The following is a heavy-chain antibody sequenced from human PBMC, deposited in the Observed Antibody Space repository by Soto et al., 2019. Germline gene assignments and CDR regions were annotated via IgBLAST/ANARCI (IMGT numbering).Heavy chain of an antibody. CDR2: IKSDGRST. CDR3: LRDYMLRGRDSNWFDS. CDR1: GFIFSSYW. Sequence: PGGSLRLSCAASGFIFSSYWMHWVRQAPGKGPVWVSRIKSDGRSTTYADSVQGRFTISRDNAQNTAHLQMNNLRAEDTAVYYCLRDYMLRGRDSNWFDSWGQGTLVTVSS. D-gene: IGHD3-10*01. J-gene: IGHJ5*01. V-gene: IGHV3-74*03.